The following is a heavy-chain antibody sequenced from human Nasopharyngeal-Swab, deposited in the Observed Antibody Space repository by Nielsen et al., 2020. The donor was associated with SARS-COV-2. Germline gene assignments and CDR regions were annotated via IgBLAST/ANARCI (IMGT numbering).Heavy chain of an antibody. CDR2: ISYDGSNK. V-gene: IGHV3-30*04. Sequence: GESLKISCAASGFTFSSYAMHWVRQAPGKGLEWVAVISYDGSNKYYADSVKGRFTISRGNSKNTLYLQMNSLRAEDTAVYYCARDLWPAFIASHGMDVWGQGTTVTVSS. CDR1: GFTFSSYA. J-gene: IGHJ6*02. D-gene: IGHD6-6*01. CDR3: ARDLWPAFIASHGMDV.